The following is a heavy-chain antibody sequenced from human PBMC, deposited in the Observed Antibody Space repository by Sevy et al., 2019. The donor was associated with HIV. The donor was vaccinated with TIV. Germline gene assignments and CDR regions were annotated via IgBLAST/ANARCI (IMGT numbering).Heavy chain of an antibody. D-gene: IGHD1-20*01. CDR2: MYGTVEPNGNT. V-gene: IGHV4-39*02. CDR3: AKSLKAWYDFPAFDH. J-gene: IGHJ4*02. CDR1: GGSVTTGPYY. Sequence: SETLSLTCSISGGSVTTGPYYWAWIRQSPGKGPEWLGSMYGTVEPNGNTYYNPTLKTRIDMSMDKSNNRFALSLRSVIAADTAVYFCAKSLKAWYDFPAFDHWSQGIPVTVSS.